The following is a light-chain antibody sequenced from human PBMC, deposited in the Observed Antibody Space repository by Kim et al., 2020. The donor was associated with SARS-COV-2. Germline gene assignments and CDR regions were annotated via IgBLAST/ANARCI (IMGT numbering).Light chain of an antibody. V-gene: IGLV3-21*04. CDR3: QVWDSSSRV. CDR2: YDS. Sequence: SYELTQPPSVSVAPGKTARITCGGNNIGSKSVHWYQQKPGQAPVLVIYYDSDRPSGIPERFSGSNSGNTATLTISRVEAGDEADYYCQVWDSSSRV. CDR1: NIGSKS. J-gene: IGLJ3*02.